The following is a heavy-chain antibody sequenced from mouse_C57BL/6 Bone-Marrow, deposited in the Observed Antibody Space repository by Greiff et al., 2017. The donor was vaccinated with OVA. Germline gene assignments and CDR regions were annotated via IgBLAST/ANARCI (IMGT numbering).Heavy chain of an antibody. V-gene: IGHV1-66*01. CDR1: GYSFTSYY. Sequence: VQPQQSGPELVKPGASVKISCKASGYSFTSYYIHWVKQRPGQGLEWIGWIYPGSGNTKYNEKFKGKATLTADTSSSTAYMQLSSLTSEDSAVYYCASLPLRRGYFDYWGQGTTLTVSS. J-gene: IGHJ2*01. CDR3: ASLPLRRGYFDY. CDR2: IYPGSGNT.